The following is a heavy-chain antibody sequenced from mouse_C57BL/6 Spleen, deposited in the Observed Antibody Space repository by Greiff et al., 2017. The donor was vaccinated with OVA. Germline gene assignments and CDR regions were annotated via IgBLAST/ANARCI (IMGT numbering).Heavy chain of an antibody. D-gene: IGHD2-1*01. CDR2: IYPGDGDT. Sequence: LQESGAELVKPGASVKISCKASGYAFSSYWMNWVKQRPGKGLEWIGQIYPGDGDTNYNGKFKGKATLTADKSSSTAYMQLSSLTSEDSAVYFCARPLYFGAMDYWGQGTSVTVSS. CDR3: ARPLYFGAMDY. CDR1: GYAFSSYW. V-gene: IGHV1-80*01. J-gene: IGHJ4*01.